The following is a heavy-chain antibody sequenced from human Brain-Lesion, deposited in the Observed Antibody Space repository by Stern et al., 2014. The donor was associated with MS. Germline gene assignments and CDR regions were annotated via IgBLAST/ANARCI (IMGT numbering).Heavy chain of an antibody. V-gene: IGHV1-2*02. J-gene: IGHJ6*02. Sequence: VQLVESGAEVKKPGASVKVSCKTSGYIFTGYYIHWVRQAPGQGLEWMAWMNPNTGGTQDEQKFQGRGTMSRDTSISTAYVELSSLTSDDTAVYYCARDQRGITIFGVVTDYYYLGMDVWGQGTTVTVSS. D-gene: IGHD3-3*01. CDR3: ARDQRGITIFGVVTDYYYLGMDV. CDR2: MNPNTGGT. CDR1: GYIFTGYY.